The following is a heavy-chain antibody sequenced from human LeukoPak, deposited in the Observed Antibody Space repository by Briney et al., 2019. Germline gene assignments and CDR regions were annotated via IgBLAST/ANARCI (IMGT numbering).Heavy chain of an antibody. Sequence: GGSLRLSCAASGFSFSNYGMHWVRQTPGKGLEWVAFVQNDESDKFFADSVKGRFTVSRDNSKNTLYLQMNSLRGDDTAVYYCAREPVEGVNDAFDVWGQGTMVTVSS. CDR2: VQNDESDK. CDR3: AREPVEGVNDAFDV. D-gene: IGHD3-16*01. J-gene: IGHJ3*01. V-gene: IGHV3-30*02. CDR1: GFSFSNYG.